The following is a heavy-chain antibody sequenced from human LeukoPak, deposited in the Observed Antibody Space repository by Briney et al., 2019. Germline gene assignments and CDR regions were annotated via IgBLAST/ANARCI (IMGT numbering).Heavy chain of an antibody. CDR3: ARGLHDYGDYGGPY. D-gene: IGHD4-17*01. V-gene: IGHV3-7*01. CDR2: IKQDGSEK. Sequence: QAGGSLRLSCAASGFTFSSYWMSWVHQAPGKGLEWVANIKQDGSEKYYVDSVRGRFTISRDNAKNSLDLQMNSLRTEDTAVYYCARGLHDYGDYGGPYWGQGTLVTVSS. CDR1: GFTFSSYW. J-gene: IGHJ4*02.